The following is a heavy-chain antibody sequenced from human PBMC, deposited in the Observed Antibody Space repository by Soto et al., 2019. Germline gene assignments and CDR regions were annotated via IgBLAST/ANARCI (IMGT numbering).Heavy chain of an antibody. V-gene: IGHV3-9*01. CDR2: ISWNSGSI. CDR1: GFTFDDYA. D-gene: IGHD3-22*01. CDR3: AKDPSPYYYDSSGYLDY. J-gene: IGHJ4*02. Sequence: PGGSLRLSCAASGFTFDDYAMHWVRQAPGKGLEWVSGISWNSGSIGYVDSVKGRFTISRDNAKNSLYLQMNSLRAEDTALYYCAKDPSPYYYDSSGYLDYWGQGTLVTVSS.